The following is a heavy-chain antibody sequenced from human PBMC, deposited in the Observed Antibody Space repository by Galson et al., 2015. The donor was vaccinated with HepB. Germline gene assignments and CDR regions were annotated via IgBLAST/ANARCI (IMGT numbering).Heavy chain of an antibody. CDR3: ASSYSYGYRLSSPKFDY. J-gene: IGHJ4*02. Sequence: SLRLSCAASGFTFSDYYMSWIRQAPGKGLEWVSYISSSGSTIYYADSVKGRFTISRDNAKNSPYLQMNSLRAEDTAVYYCASSYSYGYRLSSPKFDYWGQGTLVTVSS. V-gene: IGHV3-11*01. CDR1: GFTFSDYY. D-gene: IGHD5-18*01. CDR2: ISSSGSTI.